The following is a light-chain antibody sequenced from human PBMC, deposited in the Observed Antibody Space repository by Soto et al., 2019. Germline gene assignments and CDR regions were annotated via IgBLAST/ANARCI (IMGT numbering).Light chain of an antibody. J-gene: IGLJ3*02. CDR1: SSDIGGYNY. V-gene: IGLV2-14*01. Sequence: QSVLTQPASVSGSPGQSITISCTGTSSDIGGYNYVSWYQHHPGKAPKLIIYEVTNRPSGVSNRFSGSKSGSTASLTISGLQAEDEADYYCNSYTSSTTLVFGGGTKLTVL. CDR2: EVT. CDR3: NSYTSSTTLV.